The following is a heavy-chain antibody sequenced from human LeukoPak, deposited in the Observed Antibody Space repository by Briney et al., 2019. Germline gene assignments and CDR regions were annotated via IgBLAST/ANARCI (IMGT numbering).Heavy chain of an antibody. CDR1: GYSISSGYY. CDR2: IYHSGST. CDR3: ARANGGLDY. V-gene: IGHV4-38-2*01. J-gene: IGHJ4*02. D-gene: IGHD2-8*01. Sequence: PSETLSLTCAVSGYSISSGYYWGWIRQPPGKGLEWIGSIYHSGSTYYNPSLKSRVTISVDTSKNQFSLKLSSVTAADTAVYYCARANGGLDYWGQGTLVTVSS.